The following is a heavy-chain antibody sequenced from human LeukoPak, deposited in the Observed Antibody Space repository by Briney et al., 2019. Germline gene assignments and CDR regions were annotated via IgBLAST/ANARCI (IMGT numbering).Heavy chain of an antibody. CDR2: SYCTGST. V-gene: IGHV4-39*01. J-gene: IGHJ4*02. D-gene: IGHD3-10*02. CDR3: PSHVDYAPGSH. Sequence: PSETLCLTCTVSGGSIISNGYYWGWMRQPPGKGLEWIGSSYCTGSTYENPSLKSRVTICVDTSKNQFSLKLRSVTATDTAVYYCPSHVDYAPGSHWGQGTLVIVSS. CDR1: GGSIISNGYY.